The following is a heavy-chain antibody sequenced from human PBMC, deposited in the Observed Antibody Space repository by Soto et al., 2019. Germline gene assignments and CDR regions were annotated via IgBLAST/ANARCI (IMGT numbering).Heavy chain of an antibody. Sequence: PGGSLRLSCAASGFTFSDYYMSWIRQAPGKGLEWVSYISSSGSTIYYADSVKGRFTISRDNAKNSLYLQMNSLRAEDTAVYYCARVLNDYIWGSYRYTGHFDYWGQGTLVTVSS. CDR3: ARVLNDYIWGSYRYTGHFDY. V-gene: IGHV3-11*01. CDR1: GFTFSDYY. J-gene: IGHJ4*02. D-gene: IGHD3-16*02. CDR2: ISSSGSTI.